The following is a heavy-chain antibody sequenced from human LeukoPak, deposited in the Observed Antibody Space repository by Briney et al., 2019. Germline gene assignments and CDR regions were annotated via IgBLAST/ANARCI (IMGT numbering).Heavy chain of an antibody. V-gene: IGHV3-74*01. D-gene: IGHD4-17*01. CDR1: GFTFSNYW. CDR3: VRQAVSGDSGIAY. Sequence: GGSLRLSCAASGFTFSNYWMHWVRQAPGKGLEWVSRINSDGSSSNYADSVKGRFTMSRDNAKSMVYLKMDSLRAEDTAVFSCVRQAVSGDSGIAYWGRGVLVTVSS. CDR2: INSDGSSS. J-gene: IGHJ4*02.